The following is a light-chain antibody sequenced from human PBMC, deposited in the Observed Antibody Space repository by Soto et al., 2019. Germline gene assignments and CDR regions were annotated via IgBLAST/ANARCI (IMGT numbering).Light chain of an antibody. Sequence: ALTQPASVSGSPGQSITISCTGTSSDVGGYNYVSWYQHHPGKAPKLIIFDVSNRPSGISNRFSGSKSGNTASLTISGLQAEDEADYYCISYTSSSPYVFGTGTKVTVL. CDR1: SSDVGGYNY. CDR2: DVS. V-gene: IGLV2-14*03. CDR3: ISYTSSSPYV. J-gene: IGLJ1*01.